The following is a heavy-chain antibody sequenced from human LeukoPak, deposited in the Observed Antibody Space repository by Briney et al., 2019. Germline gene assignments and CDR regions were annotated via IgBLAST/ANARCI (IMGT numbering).Heavy chain of an antibody. Sequence: GGSLRLSCAASGFTFSSYAMSWVRQAPGKGLEWVSYISSSGSTIYYADSVKGRFTISRDNAKNSLYLQMNSLRAEDTALYCASDPFRFRQTSSDGDYWGQGTLVTLSS. J-gene: IGHJ4*02. CDR3: ASDPFRFRQTSSDGDY. V-gene: IGHV3-48*04. CDR1: GFTFSSYA. CDR2: ISSSGSTI. D-gene: IGHD2/OR15-2a*01.